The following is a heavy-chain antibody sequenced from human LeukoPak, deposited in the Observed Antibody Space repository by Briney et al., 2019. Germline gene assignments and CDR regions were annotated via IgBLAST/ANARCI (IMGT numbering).Heavy chain of an antibody. D-gene: IGHD3-22*01. J-gene: IGHJ4*02. V-gene: IGHV4-39*07. CDR2: IYYSGST. CDR3: VRGDSSGYDYRDYFDY. Sequence: SETLSLTCTVSGGSINSSSTYYWGWIRQPPGKGLEWIGTIYYSGSTNYKPSLKSRVTISVDTSKNQFSLRLSSVTAADTAVYYCVRGDSSGYDYRDYFDYWGQGTLVTVPS. CDR1: GGSINSSSTYY.